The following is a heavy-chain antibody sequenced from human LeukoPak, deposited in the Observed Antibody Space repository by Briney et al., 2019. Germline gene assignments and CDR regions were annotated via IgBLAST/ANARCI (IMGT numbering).Heavy chain of an antibody. Sequence: GESLKISCKGSGYSFTSYWIGWVRQMPGKGLEWMGIIYPGDSDTRYSPSFQGQVTISADKSISTAYLQWSSLKASDTAMYYCERIYLYNWNDGNDALDIWGQGTIVTVSS. V-gene: IGHV5-51*01. CDR3: ERIYLYNWNDGNDALDI. D-gene: IGHD1-1*01. J-gene: IGHJ3*02. CDR2: IYPGDSDT. CDR1: GYSFTSYW.